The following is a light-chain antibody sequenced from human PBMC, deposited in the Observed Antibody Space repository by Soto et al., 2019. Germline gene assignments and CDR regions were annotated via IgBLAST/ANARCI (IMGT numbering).Light chain of an antibody. CDR3: QQSRTTPWT. Sequence: DIQMTQSPASLSASIGDTVTIACRASQNIDIYLNWYQHKPGTVPKLLIYAASGLQTGVPSRFSGSGAGTDFSLTSSSLQPEDFATYYCQQSRTTPWTFGQWTKVDI. V-gene: IGKV1-39*01. CDR2: AAS. J-gene: IGKJ1*01. CDR1: QNIDIY.